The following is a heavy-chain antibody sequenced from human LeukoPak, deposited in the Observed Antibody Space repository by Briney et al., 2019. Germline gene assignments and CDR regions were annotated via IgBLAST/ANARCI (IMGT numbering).Heavy chain of an antibody. CDR3: ARGVRFLEWLWARGRAFDP. J-gene: IGHJ5*02. CDR2: INHSGST. V-gene: IGHV4-34*01. Sequence: PSETLSLTCAVYGGSFSGYYWSWIRQPPGKGLEWIGEINHSGSTNYNPSLQSRVTISVDTSKNQFSLKLSSVTAADTAVYYCARGVRFLEWLWARGRAFDPWGQGTLVTVSS. D-gene: IGHD3-3*01. CDR1: GGSFSGYY.